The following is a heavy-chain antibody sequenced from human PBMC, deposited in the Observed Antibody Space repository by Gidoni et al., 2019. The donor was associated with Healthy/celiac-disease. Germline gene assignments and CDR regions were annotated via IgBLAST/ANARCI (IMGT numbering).Heavy chain of an antibody. CDR3: ARAFYSSGYFDY. D-gene: IGHD6-19*01. J-gene: IGHJ4*02. CDR2: MNPNSGNT. V-gene: IGHV1-8*01. Sequence: QVQLVQSGAEVKQPGASVKVPCKASGYTFTSYDINWVRQATGRGLEWMGWMNPNSGNTGYAQKFQGRVTMTRNTSISTAYMELSSLRSEDTAVYYCARAFYSSGYFDYWGQGTLVTVSS. CDR1: GYTFTSYD.